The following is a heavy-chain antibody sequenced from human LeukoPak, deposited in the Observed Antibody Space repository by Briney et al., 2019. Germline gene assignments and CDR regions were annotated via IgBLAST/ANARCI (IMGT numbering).Heavy chain of an antibody. J-gene: IGHJ4*02. CDR1: GGSFSGYY. Sequence: PSETLSLTCAVYGGSFSGYYWSWIRQPPRKGLEWIGEINHSGSTNYNPSLKSRVTISVDTSKNQFSLKLSSVTAADTAVYYCARGKSYDFWSGYYGRYYFDYWGQGTLVTVSS. CDR3: ARGKSYDFWSGYYGRYYFDY. CDR2: INHSGST. D-gene: IGHD3-3*01. V-gene: IGHV4-34*01.